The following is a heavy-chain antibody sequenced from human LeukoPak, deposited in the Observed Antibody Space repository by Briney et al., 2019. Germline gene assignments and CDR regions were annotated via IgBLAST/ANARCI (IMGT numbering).Heavy chain of an antibody. J-gene: IGHJ4*02. CDR1: GGSISSSSYY. CDR3: ASQRGYSYGYYDY. Sequence: SETLSLTCAVSGGSISSSSYYWGWIRQPPGKGLEWIGSIYYSGSTYYNPSLKSRVTISVDTSKNQFSLKLSSVTAADTAVYYCASQRGYSYGYYDYWGQGTLVTVSS. D-gene: IGHD5-18*01. V-gene: IGHV4-39*01. CDR2: IYYSGST.